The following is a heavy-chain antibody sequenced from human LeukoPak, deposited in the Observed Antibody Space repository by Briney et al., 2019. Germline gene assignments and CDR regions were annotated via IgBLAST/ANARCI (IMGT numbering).Heavy chain of an antibody. CDR3: ARDRADYYGSGSYYISH. D-gene: IGHD3-10*01. Sequence: ASVKVSCKASGYTFTDYYVNWVRQAPGQGLEWVGWINPTSGGTSYAQKFQGRVTLTRDTSINTAYMDLSSLRYDDTAVYYCARDRADYYGSGSYYISHWGQGTLVTVSS. CDR2: INPTSGGT. V-gene: IGHV1-2*02. J-gene: IGHJ4*02. CDR1: GYTFTDYY.